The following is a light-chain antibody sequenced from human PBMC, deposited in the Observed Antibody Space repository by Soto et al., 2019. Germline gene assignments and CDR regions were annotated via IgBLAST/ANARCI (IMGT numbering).Light chain of an antibody. V-gene: IGKV1-16*02. J-gene: IGKJ1*01. Sequence: DIQRTQSPSSVSASVGDRVTITCRASQGINNNLAWFQQKPGQAPRSLIYSASSLQSGVPSKFRGSGSGTDFTLTISSLQPEDFATYYCQQYNTYPRTFGLGTKVDIK. CDR3: QQYNTYPRT. CDR1: QGINNN. CDR2: SAS.